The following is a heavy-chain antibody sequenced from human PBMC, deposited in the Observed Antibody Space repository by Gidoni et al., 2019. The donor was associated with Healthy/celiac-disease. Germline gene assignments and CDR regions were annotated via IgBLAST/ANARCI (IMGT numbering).Heavy chain of an antibody. CDR1: GGSISSGDYY. J-gene: IGHJ4*02. Sequence: QVQLQESGPGLVKPSQTLSLTCTVSGGSISSGDYYWRWIRQPPGKGLEWIGYIYYSGSTYYNPSLKSRVTISVDTSKNQFSLKLSSVTAADTAVYYCAGGERGEDGYYYDSSGYLGYWGQGTLVTVSS. CDR2: IYYSGST. V-gene: IGHV4-30-4*01. D-gene: IGHD3-22*01. CDR3: AGGERGEDGYYYDSSGYLGY.